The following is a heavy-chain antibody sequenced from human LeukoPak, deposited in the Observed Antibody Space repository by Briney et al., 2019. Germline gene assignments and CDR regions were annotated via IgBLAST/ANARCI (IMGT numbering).Heavy chain of an antibody. V-gene: IGHV3-23*01. CDR1: GFTFSNYA. Sequence: GGSLTLSCAASGFTFSNYAMSWVRQAPGKGLEWVSAISGSDGRTFYTDPVKGRFTISRDNSKNRLYVQMTSLRGEATAVYYCASDHRVFEHWGPGILVTVSS. CDR2: ISGSDGRT. J-gene: IGHJ4*02. D-gene: IGHD2-21*01. CDR3: ASDHRVFEH.